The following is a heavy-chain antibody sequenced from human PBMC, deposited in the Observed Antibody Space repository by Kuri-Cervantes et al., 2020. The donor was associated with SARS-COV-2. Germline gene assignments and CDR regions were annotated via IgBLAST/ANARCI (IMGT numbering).Heavy chain of an antibody. CDR2: ISSSSSYI. Sequence: GGSLRLSCAASGFTVSSNYMSWVRQAPGKGLEWVSSISSSSSYIYYADSVKGRFTISRDNAKNSLYLQMNSLRAEDTAVYYCARELSGWNDYWGQGTLVTVSS. J-gene: IGHJ4*02. D-gene: IGHD6-19*01. V-gene: IGHV3-21*01. CDR3: ARELSGWNDY. CDR1: GFTVSSNY.